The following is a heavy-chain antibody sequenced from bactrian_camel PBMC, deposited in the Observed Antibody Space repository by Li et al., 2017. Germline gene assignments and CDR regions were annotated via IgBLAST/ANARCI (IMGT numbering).Heavy chain of an antibody. D-gene: IGHD6*01. CDR1: GFSISDTW. CDR3: CTAVRLYGAVWYECNY. CDR2: TNLNPKTWEGDGT. V-gene: IGHV3S25*01. J-gene: IGHJ4*01. Sequence: QLVESGGGLVQPGGSLTLSCAPSGFSISDTWVHWVRQAPGKGPEWVSITNLNPKTWEGDGTNYADSVSDRFTIGKDNAKNTVYLQLDSLKTEDMAMYFCCTAVRLYGAVWYECNYWGQGTQVTVS.